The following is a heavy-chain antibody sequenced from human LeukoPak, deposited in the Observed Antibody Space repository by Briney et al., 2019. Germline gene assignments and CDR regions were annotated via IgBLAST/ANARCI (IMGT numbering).Heavy chain of an antibody. D-gene: IGHD3-3*01. CDR2: INHSGST. Sequence: PSETLSLTCAVYGGSFSGYYWSWIRQPPGKGREWVGEINHSGSTNYNPSLKSRVTISVDTSKNQFSLKLSSVTAADTAVYYCARASITSYYDFWSGGGYYYYMDVWGKGTTVTVSS. CDR1: GGSFSGYY. J-gene: IGHJ6*03. CDR3: ARASITSYYDFWSGGGYYYYMDV. V-gene: IGHV4-34*01.